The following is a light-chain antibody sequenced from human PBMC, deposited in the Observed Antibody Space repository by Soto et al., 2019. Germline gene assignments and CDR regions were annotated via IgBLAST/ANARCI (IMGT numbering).Light chain of an antibody. CDR3: MQALQTPDT. CDR1: QSLLHSNGYNY. CDR2: LGS. V-gene: IGKV2-28*01. Sequence: IVMTQSPLSLPVTPGEPASISCRSSQSLLHSNGYNYLDWYLQKPGQSPQLLIYLGSNRASGVPDRFSGSGSGTEFTLKMSRVEAEDVGVYYCMQALQTPDTFGQGTKLEIK. J-gene: IGKJ2*01.